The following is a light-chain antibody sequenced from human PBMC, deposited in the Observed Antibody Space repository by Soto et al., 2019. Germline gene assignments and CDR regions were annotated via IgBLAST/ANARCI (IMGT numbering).Light chain of an antibody. CDR1: SSDVGGYNY. J-gene: IGLJ1*01. V-gene: IGLV2-14*01. CDR3: SSYTSSSTDNYA. CDR2: EVS. Sequence: QSVLTQPASVSGSPGQSITISCTGTSSDVGGYNYVSWYQQHPGKAPKLMIYEVSNRPSGVSNRFSGSKSGNTASLTISGLQAEDEADYYCSSYTSSSTDNYAFGTGTKVTVL.